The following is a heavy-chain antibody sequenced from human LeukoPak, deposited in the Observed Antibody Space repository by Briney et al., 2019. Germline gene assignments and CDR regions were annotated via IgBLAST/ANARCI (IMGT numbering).Heavy chain of an antibody. D-gene: IGHD3-10*02. CDR3: AELGITMIGGV. J-gene: IGHJ6*04. CDR1: GFTFSSYE. CDR2: ISSSGSTI. V-gene: IGHV3-48*03. Sequence: HPGGSLRLSCAASGFTFSSYEMNWVRQAPGKGLEWVSYISSSGSTIYYADSVKGRFTISRDNAKNSQYLQMNSLRAEDTAVYYCAELGITMIGGVWGKGTTVTISS.